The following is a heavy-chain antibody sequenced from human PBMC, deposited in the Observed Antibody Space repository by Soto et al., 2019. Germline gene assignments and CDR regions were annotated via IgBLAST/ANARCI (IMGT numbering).Heavy chain of an antibody. CDR3: ARVHSSCCYDFDY. J-gene: IGHJ4*02. Sequence: ASVKVSCKASGYTFTSYDINWVRQATGQGLEWMGWMNPNSGNTGYAQKFQGRVTMTRNTSISTAYMELSSLRSEDTAVYYCARVHSSCCYDFDYWGQGTLVTVSS. CDR1: GYTFTSYD. CDR2: MNPNSGNT. V-gene: IGHV1-8*01. D-gene: IGHD3-22*01.